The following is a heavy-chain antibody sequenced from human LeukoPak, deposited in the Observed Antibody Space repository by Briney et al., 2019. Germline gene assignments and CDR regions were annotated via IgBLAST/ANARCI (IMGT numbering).Heavy chain of an antibody. CDR2: ICGSGGST. V-gene: IGHV3-23*01. J-gene: IGHJ4*02. Sequence: GGSLRLSCAASGFTLSSYAMSWVRQAPGKGLEWVSAICGSGGSTYYADSVKGRFTISRDNSKNTLYLQMNSLRAEDTAVYYCAKGGGDIVVVPAAMLYYFDYWGQGTLVTVSS. CDR1: GFTLSSYA. CDR3: AKGGGDIVVVPAAMLYYFDY. D-gene: IGHD2-2*01.